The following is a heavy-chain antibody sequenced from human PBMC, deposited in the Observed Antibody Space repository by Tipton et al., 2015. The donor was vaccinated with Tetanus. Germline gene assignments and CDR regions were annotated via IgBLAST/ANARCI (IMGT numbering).Heavy chain of an antibody. Sequence: LRLSCTVSGGSISSYYWSWIRQPPGKGLEWIGYIYYSGSTNYNPSLKSRVTISVDTSKNQFSLKLSSVAAADTAVYYCARGGRYDYGVQGWFDPWGQGTLVTVSS. V-gene: IGHV4-59*01. CDR2: IYYSGST. D-gene: IGHD4-17*01. CDR3: ARGGRYDYGVQGWFDP. CDR1: GGSISSYY. J-gene: IGHJ5*02.